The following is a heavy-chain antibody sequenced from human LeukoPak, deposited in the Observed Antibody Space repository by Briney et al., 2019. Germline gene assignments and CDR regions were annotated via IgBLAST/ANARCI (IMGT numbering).Heavy chain of an antibody. V-gene: IGHV4-34*01. J-gene: IGHJ4*02. CDR3: AREVTQSKYDY. Sequence: PSETLSLTCAVYGGSFSGYYWSWIRQPPGKGLEWIGEINHSGSTNYNPSLKSRVTISVDTSKNQFSLKLSSVAAADTAVYYCAREVTQSKYDYWGQGTLVTVSS. CDR2: INHSGST. D-gene: IGHD4-23*01. CDR1: GGSFSGYY.